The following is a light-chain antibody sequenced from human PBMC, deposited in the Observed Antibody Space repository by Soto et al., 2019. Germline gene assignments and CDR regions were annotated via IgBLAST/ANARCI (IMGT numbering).Light chain of an antibody. J-gene: IGKJ4*01. CDR3: QQTRAYTST. V-gene: IGKV1-9*01. CDR2: GAS. CDR1: QDITSY. Sequence: IQLTQSPSSLSASVGDSVTITCRASQDITSYLAWYQLKPGKAPNIMIYGASTLQSGVPSRVSGSGSGTDFTLTISSLQAEDVESYYCQQTRAYTSTFGEGTKVDIK.